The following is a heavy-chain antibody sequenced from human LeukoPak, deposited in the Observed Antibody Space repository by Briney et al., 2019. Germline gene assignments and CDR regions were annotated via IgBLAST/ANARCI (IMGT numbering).Heavy chain of an antibody. J-gene: IGHJ4*02. CDR3: ARDLMNYDFWSGYYFPSHFDY. V-gene: IGHV3-7*01. Sequence: GGSLRLSCAASGFTFSSYWMSWVRQAPGEGLEWVANIKQDGSEKYYVDSVKGRFTISRDNAKNSLYLQMNSLRAEDTAVYYCARDLMNYDFWSGYYFPSHFDYWGQGTLVTVSS. D-gene: IGHD3-3*01. CDR2: IKQDGSEK. CDR1: GFTFSSYW.